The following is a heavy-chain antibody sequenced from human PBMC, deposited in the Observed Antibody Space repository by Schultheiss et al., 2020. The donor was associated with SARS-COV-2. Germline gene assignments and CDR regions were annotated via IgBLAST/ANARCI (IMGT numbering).Heavy chain of an antibody. D-gene: IGHD5-18*01. J-gene: IGHJ3*02. CDR1: GFTFSSYW. CDR3: AREGYPDAFDI. Sequence: GGSLRLSCAASGFTFSSYWMHWVRQAPGKGLVWVSRINSDGSSTSYADSVKGRFTISRDNSKNTLYLQMNSLRAEDTAVYYCAREGYPDAFDIWGQGTMVTVSS. CDR2: INSDGSST. V-gene: IGHV3-74*01.